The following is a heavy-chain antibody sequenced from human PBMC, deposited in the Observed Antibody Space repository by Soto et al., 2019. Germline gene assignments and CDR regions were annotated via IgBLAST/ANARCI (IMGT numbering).Heavy chain of an antibody. J-gene: IGHJ4*02. D-gene: IGHD2-15*01. CDR2: IYYSGST. CDR1: GCSLSRYF. Sequence: SGTLSLTCPVSGCSLSRYFLSWIRQPPGKGLEWIGYIYYSGSTNYNPSLKSRVTISVDTSKNQFSLKLSSVTAADTAVYYCARAYCSGGSCYGSFDYWGQGTLVTVSS. V-gene: IGHV4-59*01. CDR3: ARAYCSGGSCYGSFDY.